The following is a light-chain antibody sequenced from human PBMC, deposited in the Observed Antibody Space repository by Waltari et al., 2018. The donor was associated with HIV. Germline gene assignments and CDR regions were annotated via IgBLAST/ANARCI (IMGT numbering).Light chain of an antibody. CDR2: DNN. Sequence: QSLSTCPPSCSASPGPYCTLPCSGTPAHIRINSVTWYRQLPGTAPKLLISDNNKRPSGIPDRFSGSKSGTSATLGITGLQTGDEADYYCGTWDSSLSAVVFGGGTKLTVL. CDR3: GTWDSSLSAVV. J-gene: IGLJ2*01. CDR1: PAHIRINS. V-gene: IGLV1-51*01.